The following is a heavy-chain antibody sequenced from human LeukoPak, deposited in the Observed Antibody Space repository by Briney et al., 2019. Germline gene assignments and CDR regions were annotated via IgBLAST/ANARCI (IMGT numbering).Heavy chain of an antibody. Sequence: GGSLRLSCAVSGFTFRSYDMGWVRQAPGKGLEWVSGISGSGDNTYYADSVKGRFTISRDNSKDTLYVQVNSLGTEDTAAYYCAKGSYYDSSGSFYFDYWGQGTLVTVSS. CDR3: AKGSYYDSSGSFYFDY. CDR1: GFTFRSYD. D-gene: IGHD3-22*01. J-gene: IGHJ4*02. V-gene: IGHV3-23*01. CDR2: ISGSGDNT.